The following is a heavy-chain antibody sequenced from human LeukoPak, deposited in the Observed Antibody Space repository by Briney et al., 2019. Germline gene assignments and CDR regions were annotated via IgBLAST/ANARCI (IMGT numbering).Heavy chain of an antibody. D-gene: IGHD2-21*01. V-gene: IGHV4-59*13. CDR2: IYYSGST. CDR3: ARDGGDGYTHDAFDI. Sequence: SETLSLTCTVSGGSISSYYWSWIRQPPGKGLEWIGYIYYSGSTNYNPSLKSRVTISVDTSKNQFSLKLSSVTAADTAVYYCARDGGDGYTHDAFDIWGQGTMVTVSS. CDR1: GGSISSYY. J-gene: IGHJ3*02.